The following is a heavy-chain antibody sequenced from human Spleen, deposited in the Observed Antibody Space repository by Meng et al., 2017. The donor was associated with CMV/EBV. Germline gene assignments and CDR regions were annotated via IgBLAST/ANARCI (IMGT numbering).Heavy chain of an antibody. CDR2: IRSDGSNK. D-gene: IGHD3-3*01. CDR1: GFTFRSYG. J-gene: IGHJ4*02. V-gene: IGHV3-30*02. Sequence: GESLKISCAASGFTFRSYGMHWVRQAPGKGLEWVAFIRSDGSNKYYADSVKGRFTVSRDNSKNTLYLQMNSLRAEDTAVYYCARSLRFLEWLSLDYWGQGTLVTVSS. CDR3: ARSLRFLEWLSLDY.